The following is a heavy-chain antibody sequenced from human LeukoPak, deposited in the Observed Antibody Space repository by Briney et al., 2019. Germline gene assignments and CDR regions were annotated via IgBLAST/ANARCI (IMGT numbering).Heavy chain of an antibody. Sequence: PSETLSLTCTVSGGSISSSNYYWGWIRQSPGKGLEWIGSVYYSGSTYYNPSLKSRVTISVDTSKNQFSLKLSSVAAADTAVYYCARHASGDYPPYYFDYWGQGTLVTVSS. J-gene: IGHJ4*02. CDR2: VYYSGST. CDR3: ARHASGDYPPYYFDY. CDR1: GGSISSSNYY. D-gene: IGHD4-17*01. V-gene: IGHV4-39*01.